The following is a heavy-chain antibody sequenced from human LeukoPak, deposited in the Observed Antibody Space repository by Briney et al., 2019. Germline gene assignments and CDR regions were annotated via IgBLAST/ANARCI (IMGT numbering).Heavy chain of an antibody. D-gene: IGHD6-13*01. CDR2: IIPIFGTA. V-gene: IGHV1-69*06. Sequence: GASVKVSCKASGGTFSSYAISWVRQAPGQGLEWMGGIIPIFGTANYAQKFQGRVTITADKSTSTAYMELSSLRSEDTAVYYCAGIKYSSSWYLMPYYWGQGTLVTVSS. J-gene: IGHJ4*02. CDR1: GGTFSSYA. CDR3: AGIKYSSSWYLMPYY.